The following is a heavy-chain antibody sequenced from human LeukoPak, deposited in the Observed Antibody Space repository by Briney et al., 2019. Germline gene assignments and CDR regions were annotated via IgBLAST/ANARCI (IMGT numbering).Heavy chain of an antibody. V-gene: IGHV3-30*03. D-gene: IGHD3-3*01. CDR1: GFTFSSSA. CDR3: ARGTDTKPFWSGYWVDV. Sequence: GGSLRLSCAASGFTFSSSAMHWVRQAPGKGLEWVAVISYDESNKYYADSVKGRFTISRDNSKNTLYLQMNSLRAEDTAVYYCARGTDTKPFWSGYWVDVWGQGTTVTVPS. CDR2: ISYDESNK. J-gene: IGHJ6*02.